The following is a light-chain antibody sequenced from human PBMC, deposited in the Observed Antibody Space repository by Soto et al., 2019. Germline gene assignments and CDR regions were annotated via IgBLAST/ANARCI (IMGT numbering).Light chain of an antibody. CDR1: SGHSSYA. V-gene: IGLV4-69*01. J-gene: IGLJ1*01. CDR3: QTWGTGIQV. CDR2: LNSDGSH. Sequence: QLVLTQSPSASASLGASVKLTCTLSSGHSSYAIAWHQQQPEKGPRYFMKLNSDGSHSKGDGIPDRFSGSSSGAERYLTISSLQSEDEADYYCQTWGTGIQVFGTGTKLTGL.